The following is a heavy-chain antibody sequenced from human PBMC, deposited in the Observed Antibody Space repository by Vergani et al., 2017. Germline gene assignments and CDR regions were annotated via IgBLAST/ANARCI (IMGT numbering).Heavy chain of an antibody. V-gene: IGHV4-59*01. CDR2: IYYSGST. Sequence: QVQLQESGPGLVKPSETLSLTCTVSGGSISSYYWSWIRPPPGKGLEWIGYIYYSGSTNYNPSLNSRVTISVDTSKNQFSLKLRSVTAADTAVYYCARALGELSYFDYWGQGTLVTVSS. CDR3: ARALGELSYFDY. D-gene: IGHD3-16*02. J-gene: IGHJ4*02. CDR1: GGSISSYY.